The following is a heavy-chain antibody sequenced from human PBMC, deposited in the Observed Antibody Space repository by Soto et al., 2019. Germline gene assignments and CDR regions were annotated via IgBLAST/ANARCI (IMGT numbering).Heavy chain of an antibody. V-gene: IGHV4-39*01. CDR1: GGSISSSSYY. CDR2: IYYSGST. Sequence: SETLSLTCTVSGGSISSSSYYWGWIRQPPGKGLEWIGSIYYSGSTYYNPSLKSRVTISVDTSKNQFSLKLSSVTAADTAVYYCYYGSGSYGRRSDAPDYWGQGTLVTVSS. D-gene: IGHD3-10*01. CDR3: YYGSGSYGRRSDAPDY. J-gene: IGHJ4*02.